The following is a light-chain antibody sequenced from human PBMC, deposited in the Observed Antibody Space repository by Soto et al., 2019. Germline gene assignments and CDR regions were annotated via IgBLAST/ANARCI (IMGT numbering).Light chain of an antibody. CDR3: QQRSNWPLLT. CDR1: QSASSN. J-gene: IGKJ4*01. CDR2: DAS. Sequence: ESVMAQSPATLSVSPGEGAALSCRASQSASSNLAWYQQKPGQAPRLLIYDASTRATGIPARFSGSGSGTDFTLTISSLEPEDFAVYYCQQRSNWPLLTFGGGTKVDIK. V-gene: IGKV3-11*01.